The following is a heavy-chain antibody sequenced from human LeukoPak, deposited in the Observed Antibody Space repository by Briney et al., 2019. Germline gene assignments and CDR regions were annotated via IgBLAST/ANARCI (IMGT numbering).Heavy chain of an antibody. CDR3: AKDQVVVVPAPRENWFDP. CDR2: ISSSGSTI. J-gene: IGHJ5*02. CDR1: GFTSSDYY. D-gene: IGHD2-2*01. Sequence: PGGSLRLSCAASGFTSSDYYMSWIRQAPGKGLEWVSYISSSGSTIYYADSVKGRFTISRDNSKNTLYLQMNSLRAEDTAVYYCAKDQVVVVPAPRENWFDPWGQGTLVTVSS. V-gene: IGHV3-11*01.